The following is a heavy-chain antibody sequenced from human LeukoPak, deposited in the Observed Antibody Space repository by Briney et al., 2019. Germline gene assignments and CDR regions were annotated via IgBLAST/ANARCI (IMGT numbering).Heavy chain of an antibody. CDR2: INPSGGST. CDR3: AREGSGFGELFPGAYYYYGMDV. D-gene: IGHD3-10*01. Sequence: AASVKVSCKASGYTFTSYYMHWVRQAPGQGLEWMGIINPSGGSTSYAQKFKGRVTMTRDTSTSTVYMELSSLRSEDTAVYYCAREGSGFGELFPGAYYYYGMDVWGQGTTVTVSS. J-gene: IGHJ6*02. CDR1: GYTFTSYY. V-gene: IGHV1-46*01.